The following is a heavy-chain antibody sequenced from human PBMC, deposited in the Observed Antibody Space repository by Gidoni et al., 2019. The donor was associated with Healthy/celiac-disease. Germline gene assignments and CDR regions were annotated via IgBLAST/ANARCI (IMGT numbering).Heavy chain of an antibody. J-gene: IGHJ3*02. CDR1: GGSISSSSYY. D-gene: IGHD4-17*01. CDR2: IYYSGST. Sequence: QLQLQESGPGLVKPSETLSLTCTVSGGSISSSSYYWGWIRQPPGKGLEWIGSIYYSGSTYYNPSLKSRVTISVDTSKNQFSLKLSSVTAADTAVYYCASYGDYVLACDIWGQGTMVTVSS. V-gene: IGHV4-39*01. CDR3: ASYGDYVLACDI.